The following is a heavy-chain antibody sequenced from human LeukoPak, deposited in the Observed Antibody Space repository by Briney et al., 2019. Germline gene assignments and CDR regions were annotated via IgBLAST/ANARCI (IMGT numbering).Heavy chain of an antibody. J-gene: IGHJ5*02. CDR2: INQSGST. CDR3: AFRRDGYKGGNWFDP. CDR1: GGSFGTHS. Sequence: SETLSLTCAIYGGSFGTHSWSWIRQPPGKGLEWVGEINQSGSTNYSPSLKSRVTISVDTSKNQFSVRLRSVTAADTAVYYCAFRRDGYKGGNWFDPWGQGTLVTVSS. D-gene: IGHD5-24*01. V-gene: IGHV4-34*01.